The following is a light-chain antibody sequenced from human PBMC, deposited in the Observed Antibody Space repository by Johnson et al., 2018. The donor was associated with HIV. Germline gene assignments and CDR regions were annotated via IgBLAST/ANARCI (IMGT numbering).Light chain of an antibody. V-gene: IGLV1-51*02. CDR1: SSNIGNNY. CDR2: ENN. Sequence: QSVLTQPPSVSAAPGQKVTISCSGSSSNIGNNYVSWYQQVPGTAPKLLIYENNKRPSGIPDRFSGSKSGTSATLGITGLQTGDEADYYCGTWDTSLSAGGVFGTGTKFTIL. J-gene: IGLJ1*01. CDR3: GTWDTSLSAGGV.